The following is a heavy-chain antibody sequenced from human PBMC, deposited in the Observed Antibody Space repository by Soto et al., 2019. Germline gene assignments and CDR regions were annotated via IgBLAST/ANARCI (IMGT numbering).Heavy chain of an antibody. CDR3: ARSTPETTVTTLYYFDY. V-gene: IGHV1-69*02. Sequence: GASVKVSCKASGGTFSSYTISWVRQAPGQGLEWMGRIIPILGIANYAQKFQGRVTVTADKSTSTAYMERSSLRSEDTAVYYCARSTPETTVTTLYYFDYWGRGTLVTVPQ. CDR1: GGTFSSYT. D-gene: IGHD4-17*01. J-gene: IGHJ4*02. CDR2: IIPILGIA.